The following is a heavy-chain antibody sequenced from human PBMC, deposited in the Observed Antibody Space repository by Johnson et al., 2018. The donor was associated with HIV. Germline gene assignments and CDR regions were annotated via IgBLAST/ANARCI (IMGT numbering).Heavy chain of an antibody. V-gene: IGHV3-30*03. CDR1: GFTFSSYG. Sequence: QVQLVESGGGVVQPGRSLRLSCAASGFTFSSYGMHWVRQAPGKGLEWVAVISYDGSNKYYADSVKGRFTISRDTSKNKLFLQMKFITVEDTAMYYCAGEVFTNGFDVWGQGTMLTVSS. CDR3: AGEVFTNGFDV. CDR2: ISYDGSNK. J-gene: IGHJ3*01.